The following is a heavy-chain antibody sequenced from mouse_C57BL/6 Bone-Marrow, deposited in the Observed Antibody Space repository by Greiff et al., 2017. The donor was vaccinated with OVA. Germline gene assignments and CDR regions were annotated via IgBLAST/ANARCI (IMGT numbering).Heavy chain of an antibody. CDR3: TSAYGSSYGFAY. Sequence: EVKLVESGGGLVQPGGSMKLSCAASGFTFSDDWMDWVRQSPEKGLEWVAEIRNKDNNHTTYHTESVNGRFTISRDSSKSSVYLQMNSLRAEDTGIYYCTSAYGSSYGFAYWGQGTLVTVSA. CDR2: IRNKDNNHTT. V-gene: IGHV6-6*01. CDR1: GFTFSDDW. D-gene: IGHD1-1*01. J-gene: IGHJ3*01.